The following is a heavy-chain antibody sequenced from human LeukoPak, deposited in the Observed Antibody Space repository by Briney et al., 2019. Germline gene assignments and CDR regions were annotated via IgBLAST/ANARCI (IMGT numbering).Heavy chain of an antibody. CDR2: IYYSGST. D-gene: IGHD1-26*01. CDR1: GGSISSYY. J-gene: IGHJ4*02. Sequence: PSETLSLTCTVSGGSISSYYWSWIRQPPGKGLEWIGYIYYSGSTNYNPSLKSRVTISVDTSKNQFSLKLSSVTAADTAVYYCANLVGADYFVYWGRGTLVTVSS. CDR3: ANLVGADYFVY. V-gene: IGHV4-59*01.